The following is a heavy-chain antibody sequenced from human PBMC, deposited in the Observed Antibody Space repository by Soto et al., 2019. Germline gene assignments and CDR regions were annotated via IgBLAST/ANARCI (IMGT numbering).Heavy chain of an antibody. D-gene: IGHD6-6*01. CDR3: ATREYSSSPGSFDY. Sequence: PSETLSLTCTVSGDSISTYYWHWIRLPPGKGLEWIGYIYYTGDTNYNPSLKSRVTISLDTSKNQFSLNLKSVTAADTAMYYCATREYSSSPGSFDYWGQGTLVTVSS. CDR1: GDSISTYY. V-gene: IGHV4-59*01. J-gene: IGHJ4*02. CDR2: IYYTGDT.